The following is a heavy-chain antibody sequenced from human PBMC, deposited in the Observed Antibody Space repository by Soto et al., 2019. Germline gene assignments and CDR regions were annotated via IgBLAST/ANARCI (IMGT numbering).Heavy chain of an antibody. CDR1: GVSVCVAG. Sequence: AWSLRISCAASGVSVCVAGVTLSLKAPGKGLEWVGLIKSKADGETTHYAAPVEGRFTISRDDSKSTLSLQMNSLKVEDTAVYYCVTDVPNDIYPYDYWGQGTLVTVSS. CDR3: VTDVPNDIYPYDY. CDR2: IKSKADGETT. D-gene: IGHD3-9*01. J-gene: IGHJ4*02. V-gene: IGHV3-15*01.